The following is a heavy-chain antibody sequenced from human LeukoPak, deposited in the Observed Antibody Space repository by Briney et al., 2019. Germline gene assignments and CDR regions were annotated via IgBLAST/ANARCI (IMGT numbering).Heavy chain of an antibody. J-gene: IGHJ5*02. CDR2: IYHRGST. V-gene: IGHV4-38-2*02. CDR3: ARGSGGRWLQFAGDWFDP. D-gene: IGHD5-24*01. Sequence: SETLSLTCTVSGYPISSGYYWGWIRQPPGKGLEWIGGIYHRGSTYYNPSLKSRVTISVDTSKNQFSLKLSSVTAADTAVYYCARGSGGRWLQFAGDWFDPWGQGTLATVSS. CDR1: GYPISSGYY.